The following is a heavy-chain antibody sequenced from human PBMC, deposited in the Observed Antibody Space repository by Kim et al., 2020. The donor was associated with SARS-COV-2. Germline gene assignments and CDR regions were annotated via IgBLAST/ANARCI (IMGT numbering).Heavy chain of an antibody. CDR1: GFTFSSYA. V-gene: IGHV3-30*04. CDR2: ISYDGSNK. D-gene: IGHD3-9*01. Sequence: GGSLRLSCAASGFTFSSYAMHWVRQAPGKGLEWVAVISYDGSNKYYADSVKGRFTISRDNSKNTLYLQMNSLRAEDTAVYYCARDSKLSQSGYYNSLGYYGMDVWGQGTTVTVSS. CDR3: ARDSKLSQSGYYNSLGYYGMDV. J-gene: IGHJ6*02.